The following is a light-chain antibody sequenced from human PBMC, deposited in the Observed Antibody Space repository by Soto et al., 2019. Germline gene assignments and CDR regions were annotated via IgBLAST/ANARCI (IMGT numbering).Light chain of an antibody. V-gene: IGKV3-20*01. CDR3: QQYGNSRGT. CDR1: QSVSTSY. J-gene: IGKJ1*01. Sequence: EIVLTQSPGTLSLSPGERATLSCRASQSVSTSYLAWYQQKPGQAPRLLIYGASSRATGIPDRFSGSGSGTDLTITISGLEPEDFEVYYCQQYGNSRGTFGQGTKVDIK. CDR2: GAS.